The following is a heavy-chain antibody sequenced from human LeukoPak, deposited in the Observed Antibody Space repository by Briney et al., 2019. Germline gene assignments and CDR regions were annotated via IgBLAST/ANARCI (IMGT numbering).Heavy chain of an antibody. J-gene: IGHJ3*02. CDR3: ARDFADYGDSRDDFDI. CDR1: GGSISSGGYY. Sequence: PSETLSLTCTVSGGSISSGGYYWSWIRQHPGKGLEWIGYIYYSGSTYYNPSLKSRVTISVDTSKNQFSLKLSSVTAADTAVYYCARDFADYGDSRDDFDIWGQGTKVTVSS. D-gene: IGHD4-17*01. V-gene: IGHV4-31*03. CDR2: IYYSGST.